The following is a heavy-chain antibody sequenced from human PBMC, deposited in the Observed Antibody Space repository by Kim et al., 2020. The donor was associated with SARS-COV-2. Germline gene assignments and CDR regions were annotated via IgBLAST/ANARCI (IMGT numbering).Heavy chain of an antibody. CDR3: ARDSRYCGNTDCRGDAF. CDR2: IKEDGSEK. V-gene: IGHV3-7*01. D-gene: IGHD2-15*01. J-gene: IGHJ3*01. Sequence: GGSLRLSCTGSGFTFSSFWMTWVRQAPGKGLESVANIKEDGSEKYHVDSVKGRFTISRDNARNSLYLQMNSLRVEDTALYSCARDSRYCGNTDCRGDAF. CDR1: GFTFSSFW.